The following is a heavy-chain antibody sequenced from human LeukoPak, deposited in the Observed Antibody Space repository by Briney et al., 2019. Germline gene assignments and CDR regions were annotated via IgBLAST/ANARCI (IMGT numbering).Heavy chain of an antibody. Sequence: SVKVSCKASGGTFSSYAISWVRQAPGQGLEWMGGVIPIFGTANYAQKFQGRVTITTDESTRTAYMELSSLRSEDTAVYYCARVTAIAAAGTVWFDPWGQGTLVTVSS. CDR1: GGTFSSYA. D-gene: IGHD6-13*01. CDR3: ARVTAIAAAGTVWFDP. J-gene: IGHJ5*02. V-gene: IGHV1-69*05. CDR2: VIPIFGTA.